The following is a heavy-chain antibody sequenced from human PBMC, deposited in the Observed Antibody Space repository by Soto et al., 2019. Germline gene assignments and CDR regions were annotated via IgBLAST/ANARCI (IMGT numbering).Heavy chain of an antibody. CDR3: AREEGDSSSPPRWFDP. CDR1: GGSISSGGYY. J-gene: IGHJ5*02. V-gene: IGHV4-31*03. CDR2: IYYSGST. D-gene: IGHD6-6*01. Sequence: SETLSLTCTVSGGSISSGGYYWSWIRQHPGKGLEWIGYIYYSGSTYYNPSLKSRVTISVDTSKNQFSLKLSSVTAADTAVYYCAREEGDSSSPPRWFDPWGQGTLVTVSS.